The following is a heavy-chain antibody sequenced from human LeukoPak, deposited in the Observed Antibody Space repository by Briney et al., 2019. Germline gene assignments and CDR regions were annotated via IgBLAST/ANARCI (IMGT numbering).Heavy chain of an antibody. D-gene: IGHD2-21*02. J-gene: IGHJ6*02. CDR3: ARDKVVTAIPLIYYYYYGMDV. Sequence: APVKVSFKASGYTFTIYGISWVRQAPGQGLEWMGWISAYNGNTNYAQKLQGRVTMTTDTSTSTAYMELRSLRSDDTAVYYCARDKVVTAIPLIYYYYYGMDVWGQGTTVTVAS. V-gene: IGHV1-18*01. CDR2: ISAYNGNT. CDR1: GYTFTIYG.